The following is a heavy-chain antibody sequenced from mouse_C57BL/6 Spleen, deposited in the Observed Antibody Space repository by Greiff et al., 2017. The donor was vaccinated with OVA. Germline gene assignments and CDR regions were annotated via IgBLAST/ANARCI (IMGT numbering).Heavy chain of an antibody. CDR3: ARGYFDV. V-gene: IGHV5-12*01. CDR2: ISNGGGST. Sequence: EVQVVESGGGLVQPGGSLKLSCAASGFTFSDYYMYWVRQTPEKRLEWVAYISNGGGSTYYPDTVKGRFTISRDNAKNTLYLQMSRLKSEDTAMYYCARGYFDVWGTGTTVTVSS. CDR1: GFTFSDYY. J-gene: IGHJ1*03.